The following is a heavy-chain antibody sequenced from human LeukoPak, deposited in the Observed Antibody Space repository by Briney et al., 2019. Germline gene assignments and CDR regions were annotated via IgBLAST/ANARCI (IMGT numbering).Heavy chain of an antibody. V-gene: IGHV1-69*04. D-gene: IGHD6-13*01. CDR2: IIPILGIA. CDR1: GGTFSSYA. CDR3: ASQRYSSSWYSWYPNYYYYYGMDV. Sequence: ASVKVSCKASGGTFSSYAISWVRQASGQGLEWMGRIIPILGIANYAQKFQGRVTITADKSTSTAYMELSSLRSEDTAVYYCASQRYSSSWYSWYPNYYYYYGMDVWGQGTTVTVSS. J-gene: IGHJ6*02.